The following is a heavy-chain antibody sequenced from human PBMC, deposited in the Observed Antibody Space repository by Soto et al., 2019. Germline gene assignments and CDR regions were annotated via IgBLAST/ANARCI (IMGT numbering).Heavy chain of an antibody. Sequence: GGSLRLSCAASGFTFSSYGMHWVRQAPGKGLEWVAVISYDGSNKYYADSVKGRFTISRDNSKNTLYLQMNSLRAEDTAVYYCAKDSEPDFDWLGGAFDIWGQGTMVTVSS. V-gene: IGHV3-30*18. D-gene: IGHD3-9*01. J-gene: IGHJ3*02. CDR2: ISYDGSNK. CDR3: AKDSEPDFDWLGGAFDI. CDR1: GFTFSSYG.